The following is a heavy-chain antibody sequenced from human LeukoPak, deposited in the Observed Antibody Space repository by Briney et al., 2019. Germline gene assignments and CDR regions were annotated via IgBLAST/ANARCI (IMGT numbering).Heavy chain of an antibody. CDR1: GGSISSYY. CDR3: ARVRTNSSSWYGGYFDY. CDR2: IYYSGST. Sequence: PETLCLTCTVSGGSISSYYWSWIRQPPGKGLEWIGYIYYSGSTNYNPSLKSRVTISVDTSKNQFSLKLSSVTAADTAVYYCARVRTNSSSWYGGYFDYWGQGTLVTVSS. D-gene: IGHD6-13*01. J-gene: IGHJ4*02. V-gene: IGHV4-59*01.